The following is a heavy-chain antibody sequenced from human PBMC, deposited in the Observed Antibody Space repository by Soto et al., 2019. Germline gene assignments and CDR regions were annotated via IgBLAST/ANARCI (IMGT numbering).Heavy chain of an antibody. J-gene: IGHJ6*02. D-gene: IGHD3-3*01. CDR1: GASISTPGYT. V-gene: IGHV4-30-2*01. CDR2: IYPRGAS. Sequence: QVRLQESGSGLVKPSQTLSLTCAVSGASISTPGYTWSWIRQPPGKGLEWIGYIYPRGASTYNPSLKSRITISPDASRTRFSLSVGSVTAADTAVYYCARATFGAVLHLEVWGQGTTVTVSS. CDR3: ARATFGAVLHLEV.